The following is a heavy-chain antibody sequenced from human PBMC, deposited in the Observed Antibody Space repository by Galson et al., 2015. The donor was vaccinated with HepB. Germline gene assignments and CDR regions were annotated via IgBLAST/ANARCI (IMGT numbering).Heavy chain of an antibody. J-gene: IGHJ4*02. CDR1: GFTFSNYA. CDR3: ARGVEDRWIRLPSDY. D-gene: IGHD5-12*01. CDR2: ISNNGGST. Sequence: SLRLSCAASGFTFSNYAMHWVRQAPGKGLEYVSGISNNGGSTYYADSVKGRFTISRDNSKNMLYLQMGSLRGEDMAVYYCARGVEDRWIRLPSDYWGQGTLVTVSS. V-gene: IGHV3-64*02.